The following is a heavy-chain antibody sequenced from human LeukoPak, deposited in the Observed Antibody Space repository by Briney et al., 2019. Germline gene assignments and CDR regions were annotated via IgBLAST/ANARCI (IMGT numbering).Heavy chain of an antibody. J-gene: IGHJ4*02. CDR2: ISGSGGST. V-gene: IGHV3-23*01. D-gene: IGHD3-10*01. CDR3: ARATYGSGSYPGY. Sequence: GGSLRLSCAASGFTFSSYAMSWVRQAPGKGLEWVSAISGSGGSTYYADSVKGRFTISRDNSKNTLYLQMNSLRAEDTAVYYCARATYGSGSYPGYWGQGTLVTVSS. CDR1: GFTFSSYA.